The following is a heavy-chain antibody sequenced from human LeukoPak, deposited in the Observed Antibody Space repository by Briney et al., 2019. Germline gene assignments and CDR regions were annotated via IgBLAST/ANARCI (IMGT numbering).Heavy chain of an antibody. CDR3: ARDRTVAAHLPGYFDY. J-gene: IGHJ4*02. V-gene: IGHV4-4*07. D-gene: IGHD6-6*01. Sequence: SETLSLTCTVSGGSISSYYWSWIRQPAGKGLEWIGRIYTSGSTNYNPSLKSRVTMSVDTSKNQSSLKLSSVTAADTAVYYCARDRTVAAHLPGYFDYWGQGTLVTVSS. CDR2: IYTSGST. CDR1: GGSISSYY.